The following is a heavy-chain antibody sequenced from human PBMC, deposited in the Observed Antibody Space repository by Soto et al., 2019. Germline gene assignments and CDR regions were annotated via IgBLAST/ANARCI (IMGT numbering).Heavy chain of an antibody. D-gene: IGHD3-3*01. J-gene: IGHJ3*02. CDR1: GFTFSSYS. V-gene: IGHV3-48*04. CDR3: ATDHNPPLRSLEWFPSAFDI. CDR2: ISSSSSTI. Sequence: GGSLRLSCAASGFTFSSYSMNWVRQAPGKGLEWVSYISSSSSTIYYAASVKGRFTITRDNAKNSLYLQMNSLRAEDSAVYYCATDHNPPLRSLEWFPSAFDIWGQGTMVTVSS.